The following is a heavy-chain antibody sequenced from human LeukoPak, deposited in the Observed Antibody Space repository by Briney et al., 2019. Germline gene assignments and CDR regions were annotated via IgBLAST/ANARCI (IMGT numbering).Heavy chain of an antibody. D-gene: IGHD2-2*01. V-gene: IGHV3-15*01. J-gene: IGHJ6*04. CDR1: GFTFSNAW. Sequence: GGSLRLSCAASGFTFSNAWMSWVHQAPGKGLEWVGRIKSKTDGGTTDYAAPVKGRFTISRDDSKNTLYLQMNSLKNEDTAVYYCTTDTLGYCSSTSCYGSYYYYYYGMDVWGKGTTVTVSS. CDR3: TTDTLGYCSSTSCYGSYYYYYYGMDV. CDR2: IKSKTDGGTT.